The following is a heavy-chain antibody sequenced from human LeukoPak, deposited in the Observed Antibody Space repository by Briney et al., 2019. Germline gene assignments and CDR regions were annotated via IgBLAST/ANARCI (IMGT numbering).Heavy chain of an antibody. CDR3: AKGHGDHIPAEYLEH. V-gene: IGHV3-23*01. CDR1: GFTFSNYA. D-gene: IGHD4-17*01. J-gene: IGHJ1*01. Sequence: GVSLRLSCAASGFTFSNYAMIWVRQAPGKGLEWVSAIGVNTDRTYYADAVRGRLTISRDYSQNTLSLQMSSLRAEDTAVYYCAKGHGDHIPAEYLEHWGQGTLVTVSS. CDR2: IGVNTDRT.